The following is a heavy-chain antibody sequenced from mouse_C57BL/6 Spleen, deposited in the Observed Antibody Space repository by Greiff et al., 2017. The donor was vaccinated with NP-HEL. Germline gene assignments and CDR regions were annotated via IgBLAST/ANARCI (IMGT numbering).Heavy chain of an antibody. J-gene: IGHJ4*01. Sequence: EVKLMESGAELVKPGASVKLSCTASGFNIKDYYMHWVKQRTEQGLEWIGRIDPEDGETKYAQKFQGKATITADTSYNTAYLQLSSLTSDDTAVYYCARRWLLDYYAMDYWGQGTSVTVSS. D-gene: IGHD2-3*01. CDR2: IDPEDGET. CDR1: GFNIKDYY. CDR3: ARRWLLDYYAMDY. V-gene: IGHV14-2*01.